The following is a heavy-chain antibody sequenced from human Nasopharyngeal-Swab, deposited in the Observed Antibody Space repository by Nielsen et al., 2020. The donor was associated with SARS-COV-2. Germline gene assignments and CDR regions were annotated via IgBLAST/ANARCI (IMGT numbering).Heavy chain of an antibody. D-gene: IGHD6-19*01. J-gene: IGHJ6*02. V-gene: IGHV1-46*01. Sequence: ASVKVSCKASGYTFTSYYMHWVRQAPGQGLEWMGIINPSGGSTSYAQKFQGRVTMTRGTSTSTVYMELSSLRSEDTAVYYCASKPSSGYSDYYYYGMDVWGQGTTVTVSS. CDR3: ASKPSSGYSDYYYYGMDV. CDR2: INPSGGST. CDR1: GYTFTSYY.